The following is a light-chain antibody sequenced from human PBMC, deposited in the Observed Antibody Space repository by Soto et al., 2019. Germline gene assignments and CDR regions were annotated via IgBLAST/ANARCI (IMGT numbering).Light chain of an antibody. J-gene: IGKJ1*01. V-gene: IGKV3-20*01. Sequence: EIGLTQSPGILSLSPGARATLSCRASKTVAYTSLAWYQQRPGQAPRLLIYGTSTTPTGTPDRFMGRGSGGAFTLTISRLEHGDFAVYYGQAYVTTPRTCGQGTKVE. CDR1: KTVAYTS. CDR3: QAYVTTPRT. CDR2: GTS.